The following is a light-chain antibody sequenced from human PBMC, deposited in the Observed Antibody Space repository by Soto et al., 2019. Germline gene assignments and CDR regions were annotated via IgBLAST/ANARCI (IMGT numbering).Light chain of an antibody. CDR1: SSDVGSHPL. V-gene: IGLV2-14*02. CDR3: SSYTNINTRACV. Sequence: QSALTQPASVSGSPGQSITISCAGTSSDVGSHPLVSWYQQHPGKAPKLIIYEVTDRPSGVSNRFSGSKSGNTASLTISGLQAEDEAEYYCSSYTNINTRACVFGTGTKLTVL. CDR2: EVT. J-gene: IGLJ1*01.